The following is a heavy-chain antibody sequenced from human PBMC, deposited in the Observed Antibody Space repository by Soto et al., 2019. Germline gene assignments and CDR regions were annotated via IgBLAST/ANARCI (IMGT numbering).Heavy chain of an antibody. CDR1: GGSISSGGYY. CDR2: IYYSGST. V-gene: IGHV4-31*03. J-gene: IGHJ4*02. CDR3: TRSERPYDSSGYYSSQPFDY. D-gene: IGHD3-22*01. Sequence: SETLSLTCTVSGGSISSGGYYWSWIRQHPGKGLEWIGYIYYSGSTYYNPSLKSRVTISVDTSKNQFSLKLSSVTAADTAVYYCTRSERPYDSSGYYSSQPFDYWGQGTLVTVSS.